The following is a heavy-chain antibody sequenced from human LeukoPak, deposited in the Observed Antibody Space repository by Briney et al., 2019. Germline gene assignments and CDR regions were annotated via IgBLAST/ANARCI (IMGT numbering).Heavy chain of an antibody. D-gene: IGHD4-17*01. J-gene: IGHJ4*02. CDR3: AKDPDYGDYGTYFDY. Sequence: GGSLRLSCAASGFTFSSYGMHWVRQAPGKGLEWVSAISGSGGSTYYADSVKGRFTISRDNSKNTLYLQMNSLRAEDTAVYYCAKDPDYGDYGTYFDYWGQGTLVTVSS. V-gene: IGHV3-23*01. CDR2: ISGSGGST. CDR1: GFTFSSYG.